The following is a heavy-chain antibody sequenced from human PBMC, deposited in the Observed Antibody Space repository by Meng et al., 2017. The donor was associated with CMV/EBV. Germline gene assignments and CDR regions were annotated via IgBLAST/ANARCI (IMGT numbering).Heavy chain of an antibody. CDR2: IIPIFGTA. D-gene: IGHD2-2*01. CDR1: GGTFSSYA. Sequence: SVKVSCKASGGTFSSYAISWVRQAPGQGLEWMGGIIPIFGTANYAQKFQGRVTITTDESTSTAYMELSSLRSEDTAVYYCARESGGYCSSTSCPIDSWGQGTLVTVSS. J-gene: IGHJ4*02. V-gene: IGHV1-69*05. CDR3: ARESGGYCSSTSCPIDS.